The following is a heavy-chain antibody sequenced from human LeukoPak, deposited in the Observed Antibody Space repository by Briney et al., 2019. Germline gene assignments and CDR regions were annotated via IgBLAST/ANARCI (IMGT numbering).Heavy chain of an antibody. V-gene: IGHV4-61*02. CDR3: ARYQNVPIRASGYYYYMDV. CDR1: GGSISSGSYY. Sequence: SETLSLTCTVSGGSISSGSYYWSWIRQPAGTGLEWIGRSYTSGSTNYNPSLKSRVTISGDTSKNQFSLKLSSVSAADTAVYYCARYQNVPIRASGYYYYMDVWGKGTTVTVSS. CDR2: SYTSGST. D-gene: IGHD3-16*01. J-gene: IGHJ6*03.